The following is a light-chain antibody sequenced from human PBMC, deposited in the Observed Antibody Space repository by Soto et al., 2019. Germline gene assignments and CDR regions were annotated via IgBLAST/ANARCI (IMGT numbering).Light chain of an antibody. CDR1: QDVSSY. CDR2: DAS. V-gene: IGKV3-11*01. J-gene: IGKJ4*01. Sequence: EIVLTQSPATLSSSPGERATISCRASQDVSSYLAWYQQKPGQAPRLLIYDASNRAIGVPARFSGSGSGTAFSLPISSLQPADFSVYFYYQRRNWHRLTFGGGTKVEI. CDR3: YQRRNWHRLT.